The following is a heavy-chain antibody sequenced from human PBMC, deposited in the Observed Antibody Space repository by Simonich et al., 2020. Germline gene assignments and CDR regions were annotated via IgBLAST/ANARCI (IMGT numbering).Heavy chain of an antibody. D-gene: IGHD3-22*01. Sequence: QVQLVQSGAEVKKPGASVKVSCKASGYTFTGYYMHWVRQAPGQGVEWMGRINPNSGGTNDAKKFQGRVTMTRDAAISTAYMELSRLRSDDTAVYYCARDWYYYDSSGYYSDAFDIWGQGTMVTVSS. J-gene: IGHJ3*02. CDR3: ARDWYYYDSSGYYSDAFDI. CDR1: GYTFTGYY. CDR2: INPNSGGT. V-gene: IGHV1-2*06.